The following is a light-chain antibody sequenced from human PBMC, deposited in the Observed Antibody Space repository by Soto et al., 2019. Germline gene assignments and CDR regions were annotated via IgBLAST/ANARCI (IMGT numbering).Light chain of an antibody. V-gene: IGKV3-15*01. J-gene: IGKJ4*01. Sequence: EIVMTQSPATLSVSPGERATLSCRASQSFSSNLAWYQQKPGQAPRLLIYGASTRATGIPARFSGSGSGTEFTLTITSLQAEDFATYYCQQTRAYPSTFGGGTKVDI. CDR3: QQTRAYPST. CDR2: GAS. CDR1: QSFSSN.